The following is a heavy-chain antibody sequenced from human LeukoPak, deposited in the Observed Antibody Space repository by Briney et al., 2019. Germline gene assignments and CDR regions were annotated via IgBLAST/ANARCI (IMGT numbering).Heavy chain of an antibody. CDR3: ARVQEENYYGSGSYYSSAFDI. J-gene: IGHJ3*02. V-gene: IGHV3-48*03. CDR1: GFTFSSYA. CDR2: ISSSGSTI. Sequence: GGSLRLSCAASGFTFSSYAMSWVRQAPGKGLEWVSYISSSGSTIYYADSVKGRFTISRDNAKNSLYLQMNSLRAEDTAVYYCARVQEENYYGSGSYYSSAFDIWGQGTMVTVSS. D-gene: IGHD3-10*01.